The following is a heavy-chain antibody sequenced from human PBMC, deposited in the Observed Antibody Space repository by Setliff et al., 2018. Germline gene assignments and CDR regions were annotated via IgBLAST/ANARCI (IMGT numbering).Heavy chain of an antibody. V-gene: IGHV4-4*08. CDR2: IHTSGT. D-gene: IGHD6-13*01. CDR3: ARGRGYSSTWYALPYFDY. Sequence: PSETLSLTCNVSGDSMNDNHWTWIRQPPGKGLEWIGNIHTSGTNYNPSLKSRVTISVDTSKNLISLNLKSVIDADTAVFYCARGRGYSSTWYALPYFDYWGQGTLVTVSS. CDR1: GDSMNDNH. J-gene: IGHJ4*02.